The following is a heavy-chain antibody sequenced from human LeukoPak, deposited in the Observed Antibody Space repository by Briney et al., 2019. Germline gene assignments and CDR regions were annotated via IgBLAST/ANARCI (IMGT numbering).Heavy chain of an antibody. CDR1: GYTFTSYY. CDR3: ARDGRVAGTGENWFDP. Sequence: ASVKVSCKASGYTFTSYYMHWVRQAPGQGLEWMGIINPSGGSTSYAQKFQSRVTMTRDTSTSTVYMELSSLRSEDTAVYYCARDGRVAGTGENWFDPWGQGTLVTVSS. J-gene: IGHJ5*02. D-gene: IGHD6-19*01. V-gene: IGHV1-46*01. CDR2: INPSGGST.